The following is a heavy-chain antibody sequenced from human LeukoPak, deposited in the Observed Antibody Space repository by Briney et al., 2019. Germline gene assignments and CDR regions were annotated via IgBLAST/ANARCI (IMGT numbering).Heavy chain of an antibody. Sequence: GGSLRLSCAASGFTFSSYWMSWVRQAPGKGLEWVANIKQDGSEKYYVDSVKGRFTISRDNAKNSLYLQMNSLRAEDTAVYYCAKSFDIVVVPAVYYMDVWGKGTTVTVSS. CDR2: IKQDGSEK. CDR1: GFTFSSYW. V-gene: IGHV3-7*01. CDR3: AKSFDIVVVPAVYYMDV. J-gene: IGHJ6*03. D-gene: IGHD2-2*01.